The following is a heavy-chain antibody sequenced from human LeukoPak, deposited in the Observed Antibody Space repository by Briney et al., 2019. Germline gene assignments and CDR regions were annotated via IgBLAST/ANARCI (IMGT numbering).Heavy chain of an antibody. CDR1: GGSFSGYY. J-gene: IGHJ4*02. Sequence: PSETLSLTCAVYGGSFSGYYWSWIRQPPGKGLEWIGYIYYSGSTNYNPSLKSRVTISVDTSKNQFSLKLSSVTAADTAVYYCARVGRWLQNPFDYWGQGTLVTVSS. D-gene: IGHD5-24*01. CDR2: IYYSGST. CDR3: ARVGRWLQNPFDY. V-gene: IGHV4-59*01.